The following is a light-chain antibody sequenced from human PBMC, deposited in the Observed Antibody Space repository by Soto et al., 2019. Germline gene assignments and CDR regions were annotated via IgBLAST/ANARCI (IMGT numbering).Light chain of an antibody. CDR3: AAWDASLIGDF. CDR1: GSDVGGYNY. V-gene: IGLV2-14*01. Sequence: QSALTQPASVSGSPGQSITLSCTGTGSDVGGYNYVSWYQQHPGKAPKLIIFEVSNRPSGVSNRFSASKSGNTASLTISGLQADDEAVYYCAAWDASLIGDFFGTGTKVTVL. CDR2: EVS. J-gene: IGLJ1*01.